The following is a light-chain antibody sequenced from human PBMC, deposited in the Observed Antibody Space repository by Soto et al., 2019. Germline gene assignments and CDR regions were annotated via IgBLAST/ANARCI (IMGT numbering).Light chain of an antibody. V-gene: IGKV1-27*01. Sequence: DIQMTQSPSSLSASVGDRVTITCRASQDMNHYLAWYQQKPGKVPKVLIYGASTLQSGVPSRFSGSGFGTEFTLTISSLQPEDVATYYCQKHHSGPLTFAGGTKVDIK. CDR3: QKHHSGPLT. CDR1: QDMNHY. J-gene: IGKJ4*01. CDR2: GAS.